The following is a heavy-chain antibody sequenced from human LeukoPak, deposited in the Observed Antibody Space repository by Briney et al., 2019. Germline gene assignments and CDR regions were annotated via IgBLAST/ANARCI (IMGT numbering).Heavy chain of an antibody. J-gene: IGHJ4*02. Sequence: SETLSLTCTVSGGSISSYYWSWIRQPPGKGLEWIGYIYYSGSTYYNPSLKSRVTISVDRSKNQFSLKLSSVTAADTAVYYCARGRTTVTTRQYFDYWGQGTLVTVSS. V-gene: IGHV4-59*12. D-gene: IGHD4-11*01. CDR2: IYYSGST. CDR1: GGSISSYY. CDR3: ARGRTTVTTRQYFDY.